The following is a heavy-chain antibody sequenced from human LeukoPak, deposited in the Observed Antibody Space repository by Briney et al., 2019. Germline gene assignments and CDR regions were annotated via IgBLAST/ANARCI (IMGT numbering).Heavy chain of an antibody. CDR3: VKDLGRYRNNCFDY. CDR2: ISGSGGGT. D-gene: IGHD1-26*01. CDR1: GFTFSIYA. J-gene: IGHJ4*02. Sequence: GGSLRLSCAASGFTFSIYATSWVRQAPEKGLEWVSTISGSGGGTYYADSVKGRFTISRDDSKNTLYLQMNSLRAEDTAVYYCVKDLGRYRNNCFDYWGQGTLVTVSS. V-gene: IGHV3-23*01.